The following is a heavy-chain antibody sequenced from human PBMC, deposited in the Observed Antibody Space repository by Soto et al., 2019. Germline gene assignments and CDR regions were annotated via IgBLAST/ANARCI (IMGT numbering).Heavy chain of an antibody. CDR3: AKDLLRESYFYYGMDV. D-gene: IGHD1-26*01. J-gene: IGHJ6*02. CDR2: ISGSGGNT. Sequence: EVQLLESGGGLVQPGGSLRVSCAASGFTFSAYAMTWVRQAPGKGLEWVSGISGSGGNTYYADSVKGRFTISRDNSENTLFLQMISLRAEDTAVYYCAKDLLRESYFYYGMDVWGQGTTVTVSS. V-gene: IGHV3-23*01. CDR1: GFTFSAYA.